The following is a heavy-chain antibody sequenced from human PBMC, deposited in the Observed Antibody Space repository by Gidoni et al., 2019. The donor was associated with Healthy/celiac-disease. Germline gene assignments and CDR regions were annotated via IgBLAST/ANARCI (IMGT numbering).Heavy chain of an antibody. CDR1: VGSISRYS. CDR3: ATGPTLYDSSGYYYAFFNY. V-gene: IGHV4-59*08. Sequence: QVQLQESGPGLVKPSETLSLTCTVSVGSISRYSWSWIRQPPGKGLEWSGYIYYSGSTIYTPSLKSRVTISVDTSKNQCSPKLSSVTAADTAVYYCATGPTLYDSSGYYYAFFNYWGQGTLVTVSS. CDR2: IYYSGST. J-gene: IGHJ4*02. D-gene: IGHD3-22*01.